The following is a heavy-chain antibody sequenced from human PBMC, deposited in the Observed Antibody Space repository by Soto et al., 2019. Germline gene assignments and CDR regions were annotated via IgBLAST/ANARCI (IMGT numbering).Heavy chain of an antibody. D-gene: IGHD3-22*01. CDR2: MNPNSGNT. J-gene: IGHJ3*02. V-gene: IGHV1-8*01. CDR1: GYTFTSYD. Sequence: QVQLVQSGAEVKKPGASVKVSCKASGYTFTSYDINWVRQATGQGHEWMGWMNPNSGNTGYAQKFQGRVTMTRNTSISTAYMELSSLRSEDTAVYYCARGSFRGYYDSRAYLWAFDIWGQGPMVTVSS. CDR3: ARGSFRGYYDSRAYLWAFDI.